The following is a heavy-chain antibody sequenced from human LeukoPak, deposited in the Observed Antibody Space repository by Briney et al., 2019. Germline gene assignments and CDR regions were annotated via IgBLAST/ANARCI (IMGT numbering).Heavy chain of an antibody. V-gene: IGHV1-18*01. CDR1: GSTFTNYG. J-gene: IGHJ4*02. Sequence: ASVRVSCKASGSTFTNYGFNWVRQAPGQGLEWMGWISAYNGNTNYAQKLQGRVTMTTDTPTSTAYMGLRSLTSEDTAGYYCARGNRLVVRGVIAPSNYWGQGTLVTVSS. D-gene: IGHD3-10*01. CDR2: ISAYNGNT. CDR3: ARGNRLVVRGVIAPSNY.